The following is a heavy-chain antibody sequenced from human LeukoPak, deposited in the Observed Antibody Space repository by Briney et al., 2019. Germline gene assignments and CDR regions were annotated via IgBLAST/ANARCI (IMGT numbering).Heavy chain of an antibody. Sequence: GESLRISCKGSGYSFTSYWISWVRQMPGKGLEWMGRIDPSDSYTNYSPSFQGHVTISADKSISTAYMQWSSLKASDTAMYYCARTYSSSWYLGAGYYFDYWGQGTLVTVSS. CDR2: IDPSDSYT. J-gene: IGHJ4*02. V-gene: IGHV5-10-1*01. CDR1: GYSFTSYW. D-gene: IGHD6-13*01. CDR3: ARTYSSSWYLGAGYYFDY.